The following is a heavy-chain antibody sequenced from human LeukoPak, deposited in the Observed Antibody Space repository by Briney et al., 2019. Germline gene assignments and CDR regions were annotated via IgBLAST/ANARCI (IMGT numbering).Heavy chain of an antibody. CDR2: ISSSSSYI. CDR3: ARPGGTGYYYYYYMDV. J-gene: IGHJ6*03. Sequence: GGSLRLSCAASGFTFSSYSMNWVRQAPGKGLEWVSSISSSSSYIYYADSVKGRFTISRDNAKNSLYLQMNSLRAEDTAVYYCARPGGTGYYYYYYMDVWGKGTTVTVSS. CDR1: GFTFSSYS. V-gene: IGHV3-21*01.